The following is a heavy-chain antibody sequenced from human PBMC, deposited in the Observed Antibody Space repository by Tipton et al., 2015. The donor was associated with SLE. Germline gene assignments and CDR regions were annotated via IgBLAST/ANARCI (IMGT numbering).Heavy chain of an antibody. CDR3: ARDPSSSFYYYYYMDV. D-gene: IGHD6-6*01. V-gene: IGHV3-30*04. CDR1: GFTFSSYA. J-gene: IGHJ6*03. Sequence: RSLRLSCAASGFTFSSYAMHWVRQAPGKGLEWVAVISYDGSNKYYADSVKGRFTISRDNSKNTLYLQMNSLRAEDTTVYYCARDPSSSFYYYYYMDVWGKGTTVTVSS. CDR2: ISYDGSNK.